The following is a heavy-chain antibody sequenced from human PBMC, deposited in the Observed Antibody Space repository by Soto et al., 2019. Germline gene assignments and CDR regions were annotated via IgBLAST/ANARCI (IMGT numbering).Heavy chain of an antibody. CDR2: IYPGDSDT. J-gene: IGHJ6*02. CDR3: AASIFYHGMDV. Sequence: ESLKISCKGSGYSFTSYWIGWVRQMPGKGPEWMGIIYPGDSDTKYNPSFQGQVTISADKSITTTYLQWSSLKASDTAIYYCAASIFYHGMDVWGQGTTVTVSS. CDR1: GYSFTSYW. V-gene: IGHV5-51*01.